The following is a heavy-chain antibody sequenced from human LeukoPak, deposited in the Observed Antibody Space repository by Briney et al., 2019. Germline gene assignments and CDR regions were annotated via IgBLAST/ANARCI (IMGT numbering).Heavy chain of an antibody. CDR1: GYTFTSYY. CDR3: ARDPNCGGDCYSDYYYYYGMDV. J-gene: IGHJ6*02. Sequence: GASVKVSCTASGYTFTSYYMHWVRQAPGQGLEWMGIINPSGGSTSYAQKFQGRVTMTRDTSTSTVYMELSSLRSEDTAVYYCARDPNCGGDCYSDYYYYYGMDVWGQGTTVTVSS. V-gene: IGHV1-46*01. D-gene: IGHD2-21*02. CDR2: INPSGGST.